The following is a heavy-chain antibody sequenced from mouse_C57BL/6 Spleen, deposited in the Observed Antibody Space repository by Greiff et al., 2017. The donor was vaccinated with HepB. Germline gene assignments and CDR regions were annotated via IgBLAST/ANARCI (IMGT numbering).Heavy chain of an antibody. D-gene: IGHD2-4*01. CDR3: ARAYYDYDYAMDY. J-gene: IGHJ4*01. CDR1: GFTFSDYG. V-gene: IGHV5-17*01. CDR2: ISSGSSTI. Sequence: EVQLQQSGGGLVKPGGSLKLSCAASGFTFSDYGMHWVRQAPEKGLEWVAYISSGSSTIYYADTVKGRFTISRDNAKNTLFLQMTSLRSEDTAMYYCARAYYDYDYAMDYWGQGTSVTVSS.